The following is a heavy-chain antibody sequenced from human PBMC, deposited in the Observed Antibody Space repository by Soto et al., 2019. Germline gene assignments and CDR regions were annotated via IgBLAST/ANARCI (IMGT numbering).Heavy chain of an antibody. J-gene: IGHJ6*02. CDR1: GFTVSSHY. CDR2: IDSGGST. D-gene: IGHD2-21*02. CDR3: ARDHDVVVTARSYYYYGMDV. V-gene: IGHV3-53*02. Sequence: EVQLVETGGGLIQPGGSLRLSCAASGFTVSSHYMSWVRQAPGKGLEWVSVIDSGGSTYYADSVKGRFTISRDNSKNTLYLQMNSLRAEDTAVYYCARDHDVVVTARSYYYYGMDVWGQGTTVTVSS.